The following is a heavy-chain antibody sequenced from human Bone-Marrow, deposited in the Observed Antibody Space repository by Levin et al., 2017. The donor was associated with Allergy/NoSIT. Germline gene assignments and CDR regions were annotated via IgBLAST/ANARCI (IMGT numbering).Heavy chain of an antibody. J-gene: IGHJ6*02. CDR3: AKDAPFGEYGLDV. CDR2: SSISRGT. CDR1: GFSISTSH. Sequence: GSLRLSCSVSGFSISTSHWNWIRLPAGKGLEWIGRSSISRGTKYNPSLQSRVIMSLDTSRNQLSLTLTSVTAADTAVYYCAKDAPFGEYGLDVWGQGTTVTVSS. V-gene: IGHV4-4*07. D-gene: IGHD3-10*01.